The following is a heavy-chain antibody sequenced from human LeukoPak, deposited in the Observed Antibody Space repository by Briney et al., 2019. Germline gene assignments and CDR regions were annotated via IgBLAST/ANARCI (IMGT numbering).Heavy chain of an antibody. CDR2: ISSSSSYI. Sequence: GGSLRLSCAASGFTFSSYSMNWVRQAPGKWLEWVSSISSSSSYIYYADSVKGRFTISRDNAKNSLYLQMNSLRAEDTAVYYCARDGYSSSSFDYWGQGTLVTVSS. CDR1: GFTFSSYS. CDR3: ARDGYSSSSFDY. D-gene: IGHD6-6*01. J-gene: IGHJ4*02. V-gene: IGHV3-21*01.